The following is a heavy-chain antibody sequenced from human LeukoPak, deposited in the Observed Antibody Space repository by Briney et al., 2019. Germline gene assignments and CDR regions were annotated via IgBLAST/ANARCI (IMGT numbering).Heavy chain of an antibody. CDR1: GYTFTSYD. CDR2: MSPNSGNT. J-gene: IGHJ4*02. CDR3: ARGPPNWGFDY. D-gene: IGHD7-27*01. V-gene: IGHV1-8*01. Sequence: ASVKVSCKASGYTFTSYDINWVRQATGQGLEWMGWMSPNSGNTGYAQKFQGRVTMTRNTSISTAYTQLSSLRSEDTAVYYCARGPPNWGFDYWGQGTLVTVSS.